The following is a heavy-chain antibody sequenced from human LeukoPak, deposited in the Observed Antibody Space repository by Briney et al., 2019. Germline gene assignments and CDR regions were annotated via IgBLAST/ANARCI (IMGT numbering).Heavy chain of an antibody. D-gene: IGHD3-22*01. J-gene: IGHJ3*02. CDR3: AREHNYYDSSGYRDAFDI. Sequence: PGESLKISCKGSGYSFTSYWIGWVRQMPGKGLEWMGIIYPGDSDTRYSPSFQGQVTISADKSISTAYLQWSSLKASDTAMYYCAREHNYYDSSGYRDAFDIWGQGTMVTVSS. V-gene: IGHV5-51*01. CDR1: GYSFTSYW. CDR2: IYPGDSDT.